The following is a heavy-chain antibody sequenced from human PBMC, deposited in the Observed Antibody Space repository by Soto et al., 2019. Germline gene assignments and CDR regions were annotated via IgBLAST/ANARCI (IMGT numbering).Heavy chain of an antibody. V-gene: IGHV3-30*18. D-gene: IGHD6-6*01. CDR2: ISYTGDKT. J-gene: IGHJ4*02. CDR1: GFSFNTYG. CDR3: AKDRTRGTSYFDY. Sequence: QVQLLESGGGVVQPGRSLRLSCAASGFSFNTYGMHWVRQAPGKGLEWVAVISYTGDKTFYADSVKGRFTISRAHSQSTLYLPMNSLRPEDTAVYYWAKDRTRGTSYFDYWGQGTLVTVSS.